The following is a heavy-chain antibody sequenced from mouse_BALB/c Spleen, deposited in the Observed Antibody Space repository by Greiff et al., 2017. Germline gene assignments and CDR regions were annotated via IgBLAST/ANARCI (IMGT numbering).Heavy chain of an antibody. CDR1: GYTFTSYV. D-gene: IGHD4-1*01. CDR2: INPYNDGT. J-gene: IGHJ1*01. CDR3: ARSGTGWYFDV. V-gene: IGHV1-14*01. Sequence: EVKLQESGPELVKPGASVKMSCKASGYTFTSYVMHWVKQKPGQGLEWIGYINPYNDGTKYNEKFKGKATLTSDKSSSTAYMELSSLTSEDSAVYYCARSGTGWYFDVWGAGTTVTVSS.